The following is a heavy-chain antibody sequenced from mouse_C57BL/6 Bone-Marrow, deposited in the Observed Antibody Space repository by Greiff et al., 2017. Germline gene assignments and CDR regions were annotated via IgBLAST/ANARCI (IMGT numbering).Heavy chain of an antibody. V-gene: IGHV1-26*01. CDR3: AREAVTDAMDY. J-gene: IGHJ4*01. CDR2: INPNNGGT. CDR1: GYTFTDYY. Sequence: EVQLQQSGPELVKPGASVKISCKASGYTFTDYYMNWVKQSHGKSLEWIGDINPNNGGTSYNQKFKGKATLTVDKSSSTAYMELRSLTSEDSAVYYCAREAVTDAMDYWGQGTSVTVSS. D-gene: IGHD2-13*01.